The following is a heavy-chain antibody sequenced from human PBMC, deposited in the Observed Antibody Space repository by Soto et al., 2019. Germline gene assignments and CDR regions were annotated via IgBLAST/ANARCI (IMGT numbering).Heavy chain of an antibody. D-gene: IGHD2-21*02. Sequence: EVKLLESGGGLVQPGGSLRLSCGVSGFTVTSNGVSWVRQAPGKGLEWVAAINPNGQGIWYADSVKGRFTISRDISRNTVFLQMDSLRAEDTAVYYCAKDRLYPRNYFHYWGQGTLVTVSS. CDR1: GFTVTSNG. CDR3: AKDRLYPRNYFHY. J-gene: IGHJ4*02. CDR2: INPNGQGI. V-gene: IGHV3-23*01.